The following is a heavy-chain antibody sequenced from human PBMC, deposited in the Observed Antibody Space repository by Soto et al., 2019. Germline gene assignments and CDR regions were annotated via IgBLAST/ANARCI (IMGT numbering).Heavy chain of an antibody. CDR2: INHSGRT. CDR3: ARRPAIWSGEAYYYYMDV. V-gene: IGHV4-34*01. CDR1: GGSFSGYY. Sequence: SETLSLTCAVYGGSFSGYYWSWIRQPPGKGLEWIGEINHSGRTNYNPSLKSRVTISVDTSKNQFSLKLSSVTAADTAVYYSARRPAIWSGEAYYYYMDVWGKGTTVTVSS. D-gene: IGHD3-3*01. J-gene: IGHJ6*03.